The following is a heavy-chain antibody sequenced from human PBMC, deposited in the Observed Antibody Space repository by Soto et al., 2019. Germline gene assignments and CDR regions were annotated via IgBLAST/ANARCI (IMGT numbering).Heavy chain of an antibody. D-gene: IGHD3-10*01. CDR2: ISYDGTDE. J-gene: IGHJ3*02. CDR3: AKALNYYGSATDAIDS. CDR1: GFSFSSYG. V-gene: IGHV3-30*18. Sequence: GGSLRLSCAASGFSFSSYGMHWVRQAPGKGLEWVAMISYDGTDEYYADSVKGRFTISRDNSKNAVYLQMNSLRAEDTAVYYCAKALNYYGSATDAIDSWGQGIRVTVSS.